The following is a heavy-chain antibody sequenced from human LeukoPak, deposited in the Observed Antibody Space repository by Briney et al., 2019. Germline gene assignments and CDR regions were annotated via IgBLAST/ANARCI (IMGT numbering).Heavy chain of an antibody. J-gene: IGHJ4*02. V-gene: IGHV4-39*01. Sequence: SGTLSLTCTASGGYISSSGYYWGWIRQPPGKGLEWIASTNYSGTTYYNPSLKSRVTISEDRSKNQFSLKLSSVTAADTAVYYCARLRDGRWLLEYWGQGTLVTVSS. CDR1: GGYISSSGYY. CDR2: TNYSGTT. D-gene: IGHD5-24*01. CDR3: ARLRDGRWLLEY.